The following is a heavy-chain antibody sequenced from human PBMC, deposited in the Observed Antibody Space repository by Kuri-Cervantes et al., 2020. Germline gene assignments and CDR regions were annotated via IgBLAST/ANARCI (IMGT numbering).Heavy chain of an antibody. D-gene: IGHD6-6*01. CDR1: GFTFSSHA. Sequence: GESLKISCAASGFTFSSHAMSWVRQAPGKGLEWVSVIYSGGSTYYADSVKGRFTISRHNSKNTLYLQMNSLRAEDTAVYYCARGREIAARRHYYYYMDVWGKGTTVTVSS. V-gene: IGHV3-53*04. CDR3: ARGREIAARRHYYYYMDV. J-gene: IGHJ6*03. CDR2: IYSGGST.